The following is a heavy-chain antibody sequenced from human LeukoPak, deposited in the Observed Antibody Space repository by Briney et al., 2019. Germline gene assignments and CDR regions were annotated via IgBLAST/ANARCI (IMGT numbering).Heavy chain of an antibody. Sequence: ASVKVSCKASGYTFTGYYMHWVRQAPGQGLEWMGWMNPNSGDTGYAQKFQGRVTITRNTSISTAYMELSSLRSEDTAVYYCAIEDYYDSGSNAYWGQGTLVTVSS. V-gene: IGHV1-8*03. CDR3: AIEDYYDSGSNAY. CDR2: MNPNSGDT. D-gene: IGHD3-22*01. J-gene: IGHJ4*02. CDR1: GYTFTGYY.